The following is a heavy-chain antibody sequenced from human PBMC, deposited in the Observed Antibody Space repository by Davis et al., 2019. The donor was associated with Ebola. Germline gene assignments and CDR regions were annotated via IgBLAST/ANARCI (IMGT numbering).Heavy chain of an antibody. J-gene: IGHJ4*02. V-gene: IGHV4-59*08. CDR2: IYYSGST. Sequence: MPSETLSLTCSVSGGSISNNYWSWIRQPPGKGLEWIGYIYYSGSTNYNPSLKSRVTISVDTSKNQFSLKLSSVTAADTAVYYCASWGPYDYVWGSYGYWGQGTLVTVSS. CDR3: ASWGPYDYVWGSYGY. D-gene: IGHD3-16*01. CDR1: GGSISNNY.